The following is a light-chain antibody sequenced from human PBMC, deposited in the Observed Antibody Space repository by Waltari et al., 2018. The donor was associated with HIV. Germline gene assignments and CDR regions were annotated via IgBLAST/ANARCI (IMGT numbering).Light chain of an antibody. J-gene: IGKJ4*01. Sequence: EIVLTQSPGTLSLSPGERATPPCRASQSVSANYLAWYQQKPGQAPRLLIYGASSRATGIPDRFSGSGSGTDFTLTISRLEPEDFAVYYCQQYGSSPLTFGGGTKVEIK. CDR3: QQYGSSPLT. CDR1: QSVSANY. CDR2: GAS. V-gene: IGKV3-20*01.